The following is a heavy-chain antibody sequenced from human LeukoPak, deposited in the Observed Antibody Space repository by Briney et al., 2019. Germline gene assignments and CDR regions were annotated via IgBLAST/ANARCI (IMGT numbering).Heavy chain of an antibody. CDR1: GFSFSSDG. J-gene: IGHJ4*02. CDR3: AKDQHTDN. Sequence: RRSLRLSCAPSGFSFSSDGVHWVRQTASDGREWVAVISHDGSKNDYAVSVKAHLTTTRDNSKNTLYLQMNSLRAEDTAVYYCAKDQHTDNWGQGTLVTVSS. D-gene: IGHD2-21*01. CDR2: ISHDGSKN. V-gene: IGHV3-30*18.